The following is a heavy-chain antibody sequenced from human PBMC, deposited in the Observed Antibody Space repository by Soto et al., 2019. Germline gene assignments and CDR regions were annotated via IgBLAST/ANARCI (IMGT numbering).Heavy chain of an antibody. D-gene: IGHD4-17*01. J-gene: IGHJ4*02. CDR1: GFSLSNSVVG. Sequence: QITLKESGPSPVKPTQTLTVTCTFSGFSLSNSVVGVAWIRQPPGKALEWLALIYGDNDKRYSPSMKTRLTITKDTSKNPVVLTMTNMDPVDTATYYCAPGTLHAYGDYEPGTSHVFDSWGQGTLVTVSS. V-gene: IGHV2-5*02. CDR3: APGTLHAYGDYEPGTSHVFDS. CDR2: IYGDNDK.